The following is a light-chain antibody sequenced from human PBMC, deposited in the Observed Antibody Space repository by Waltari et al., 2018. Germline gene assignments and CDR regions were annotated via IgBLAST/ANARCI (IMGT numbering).Light chain of an antibody. Sequence: QSALTQPASVSGSPGQSITISCTGTSSDVGGYNYVSWYHQHPGKAPKLMIYEVSKRPAGVSNRFSGSKAGNTASLTISGLQAEDEADYYCCSYAGSSIVVFGGGTKLTVL. CDR1: SSDVGGYNY. J-gene: IGLJ2*01. CDR3: CSYAGSSIVV. CDR2: EVS. V-gene: IGLV2-23*02.